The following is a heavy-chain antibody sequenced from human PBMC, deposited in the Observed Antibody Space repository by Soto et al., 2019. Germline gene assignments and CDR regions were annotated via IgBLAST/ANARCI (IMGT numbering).Heavy chain of an antibody. V-gene: IGHV3-66*01. CDR1: GFTVSRSY. CDR2: IYDTGST. J-gene: IGHJ6*03. D-gene: IGHD2-8*02. Sequence: EGQLVESGGGLVQPGGSLRLSCAASGFTVSRSYMSWVRQAPGKGLEWVAVIYDTGSTYYADSVKGRFSISRDSVKNTLYLQTNSLGDEDTALCSWATGGGGLVGYLGRGVRPQLKHMDVRGYGTRVIGSS. CDR3: ATGGGGLVGYLGRGVRPQLKHMDV.